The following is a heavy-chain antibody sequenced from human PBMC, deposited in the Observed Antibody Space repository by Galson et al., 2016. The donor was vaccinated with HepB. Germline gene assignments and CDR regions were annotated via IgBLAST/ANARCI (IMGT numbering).Heavy chain of an antibody. J-gene: IGHJ4*02. CDR2: NYSGPRWIN. CDR1: GDSVSSNSAA. CDR3: AREYSTGYYERFLAKRARRGFDY. D-gene: IGHD6-19*01. V-gene: IGHV6-1*01. Sequence: CAISGDSVSSNSAAWNWIRQSPSRGLEWLGRNYSGPRWINVYALPWKSGITTNEDPSKNQFSLQLNSVTPEDTAVYYCAREYSTGYYERFLAKRARRGFDYWGQGTLVTVSS.